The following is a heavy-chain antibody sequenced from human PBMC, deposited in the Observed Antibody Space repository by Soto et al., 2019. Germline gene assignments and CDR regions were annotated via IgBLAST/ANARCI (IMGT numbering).Heavy chain of an antibody. CDR1: GESSSGYD. Sequence: PSETLSLTCAVYGESSSGYDWGWIRQPPGKGLEWIGEINHDGSTNYNPSLKSRVTISVDTSKNQFSLKLNSVTAADTAVYYCARRTNTLDYWGQGSLVTVSS. D-gene: IGHD2-8*01. CDR2: INHDGST. J-gene: IGHJ4*02. CDR3: ARRTNTLDY. V-gene: IGHV4-34*01.